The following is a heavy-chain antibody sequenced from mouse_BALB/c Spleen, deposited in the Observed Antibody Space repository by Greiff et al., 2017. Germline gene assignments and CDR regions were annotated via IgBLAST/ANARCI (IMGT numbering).Heavy chain of an antibody. J-gene: IGHJ2*01. D-gene: IGHD1-1*01. CDR2: IWWDDDK. Sequence: QVPLIVSGPGILKPSQTLRLTCSFSGFSLSTSGMGVGWLRQPSGKGLEWLAHIWWDDDKYYNPSLKSQLTIAKDTSRNQVFLKITSVDTADNDTCNDDRRVQDYGSCAFDYWGQGTTLTVSS. CDR3: DRRVQDYGSCAFDY. CDR1: GFSLSTSGMG. V-gene: IGHV8-8*01.